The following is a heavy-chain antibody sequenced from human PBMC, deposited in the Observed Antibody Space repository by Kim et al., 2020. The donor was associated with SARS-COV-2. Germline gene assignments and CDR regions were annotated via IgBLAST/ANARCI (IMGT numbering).Heavy chain of an antibody. V-gene: IGHV3-7*04. CDR2: IKQDGSEK. J-gene: IGHJ4*02. CDR1: GFTSSSYW. CDR3: ARVGSSGWYFDY. D-gene: IGHD6-25*01. Sequence: GGSLRLSCAASGFTSSSYWMSWVRQAPGKGLEWVANIKQDGSEKYYVDSVKGRFTISRDNAKNSLYLQMNSRRAEDPAVYYCARVGSSGWYFDYWGQGTLVTVSS.